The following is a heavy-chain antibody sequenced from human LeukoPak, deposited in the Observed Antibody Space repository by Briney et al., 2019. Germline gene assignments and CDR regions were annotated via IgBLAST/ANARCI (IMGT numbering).Heavy chain of an antibody. Sequence: GGSLRLFCVASGLPFSSYTLNWVRQAPGKGLEWVSSITSSSTYIHYADSVKGRFTISRDNAKNPLYLQMNSRRAEDTALYYWARDSGLLIFVYYMDVWGKGTTVIVSS. D-gene: IGHD3-16*01. CDR2: ITSSSTYI. CDR1: GLPFSSYT. V-gene: IGHV3-21*01. CDR3: ARDSGLLIFVYYMDV. J-gene: IGHJ6*03.